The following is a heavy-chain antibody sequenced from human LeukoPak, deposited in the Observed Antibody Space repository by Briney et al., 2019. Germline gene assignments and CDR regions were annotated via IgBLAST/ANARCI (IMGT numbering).Heavy chain of an antibody. Sequence: PGGSLRLYCAASGFTFSSYSMNWVRQAPGKWLEWVSSMSSSCIYIYYADSVKGRFTISRDNAMNSVYLQMHSLRAEDTAVYYCARDGRLDGYNSAFDIWGQGTMVTVSS. CDR1: GFTFSSYS. CDR3: ARDGRLDGYNSAFDI. J-gene: IGHJ3*02. V-gene: IGHV3-21*01. D-gene: IGHD5-24*01. CDR2: MSSSCIYI.